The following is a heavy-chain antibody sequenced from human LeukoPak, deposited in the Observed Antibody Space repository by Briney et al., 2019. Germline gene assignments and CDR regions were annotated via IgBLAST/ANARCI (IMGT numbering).Heavy chain of an antibody. CDR3: ASGLYWGY. CDR1: GFTFSSYA. V-gene: IGHV3-23*01. CDR2: ITESGGST. Sequence: GSLRLSCAASGFTFSSYAMSWVRQAPGKGLEWVSGITESGGSTYFADSVKDRFTISRDNSKNTLYLQINTLRAEDTAIYYCASGLYWGYWGQGTLVTVSS. J-gene: IGHJ4*02. D-gene: IGHD7-27*01.